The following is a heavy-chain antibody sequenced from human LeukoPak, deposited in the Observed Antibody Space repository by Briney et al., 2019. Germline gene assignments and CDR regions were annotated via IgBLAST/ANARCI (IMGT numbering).Heavy chain of an antibody. CDR2: ISGSGGST. Sequence: GASLRLSCAASGFTFSSNAISWVRQAPGKGLEWVSAISGSGGSTYYADSVKGRFTISRDNSKNTLYLQMNSLRAEDTAVYYCAKDTPPDYDILTGYYWYFDLWGRGTLVTVSS. CDR3: AKDTPPDYDILTGYYWYFDL. V-gene: IGHV3-23*01. J-gene: IGHJ2*01. D-gene: IGHD3-9*01. CDR1: GFTFSSNA.